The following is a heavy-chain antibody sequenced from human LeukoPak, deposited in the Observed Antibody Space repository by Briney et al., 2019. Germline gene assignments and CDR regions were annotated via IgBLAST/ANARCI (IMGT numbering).Heavy chain of an antibody. CDR1: GYTFTSYG. D-gene: IGHD3-22*01. Sequence: GASVKVSCKASGYTFTSYGISWVRQAPGQGLEWMGWISAYNGNTNYAQKLQGRVTMTTDTSTSTAYMELRSLRSDDTAVYYCAREADYYDSSGYYHDAFDIWGQGTMVTVSS. J-gene: IGHJ3*02. CDR2: ISAYNGNT. CDR3: AREADYYDSSGYYHDAFDI. V-gene: IGHV1-18*01.